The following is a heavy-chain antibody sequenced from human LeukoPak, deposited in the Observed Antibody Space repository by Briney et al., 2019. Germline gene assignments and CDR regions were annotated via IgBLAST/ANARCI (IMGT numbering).Heavy chain of an antibody. CDR3: AKDGGRAAAGTVDS. Sequence: GRSLRLSCVASGFTFSNYGMHWVRQAPGKGLEWVAVISSDGSNKYYADSMKGRFTISRDNSKNTLYLQINSLRADDTAVFYCAKDGGRAAAGTVDSWGQGALVTVSS. V-gene: IGHV3-30*18. D-gene: IGHD6-13*01. J-gene: IGHJ4*02. CDR2: ISSDGSNK. CDR1: GFTFSNYG.